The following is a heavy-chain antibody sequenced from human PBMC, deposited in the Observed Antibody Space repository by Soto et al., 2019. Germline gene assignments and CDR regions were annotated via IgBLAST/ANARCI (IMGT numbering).Heavy chain of an antibody. Sequence: QVQLQESGPGLVKPSGTLSLTCAVSGGSISSSNWWSWVRQPPGKGLEWIGEIYHSGSTNYNPSLKSRVTISVDKSNNQFSLKLSSVTAAETAVYYCASDLGPVTMIARYFDLWGRGTLVTVSS. V-gene: IGHV4-4*02. CDR3: ASDLGPVTMIARYFDL. J-gene: IGHJ2*01. CDR2: IYHSGST. CDR1: GGSISSSNW. D-gene: IGHD3-22*01.